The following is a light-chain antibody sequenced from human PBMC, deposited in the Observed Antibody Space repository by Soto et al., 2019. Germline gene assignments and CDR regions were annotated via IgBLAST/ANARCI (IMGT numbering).Light chain of an antibody. CDR3: SSYTSSSPYV. CDR1: SSDVGGYNY. CDR2: EVS. J-gene: IGLJ1*01. V-gene: IGLV2-14*01. Sequence: QSALTPPASVSGSPGQSITISCTGTSSDVGGYNYVSWYQQHPGKAPKLMIYEVSNRPSGVSNRFSGSKSGNTASLTISGLQAEDEADYYCSSYTSSSPYVFGTGTKLTVL.